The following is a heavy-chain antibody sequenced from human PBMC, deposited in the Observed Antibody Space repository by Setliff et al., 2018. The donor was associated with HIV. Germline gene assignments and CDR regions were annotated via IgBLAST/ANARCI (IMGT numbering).Heavy chain of an antibody. CDR2: INAGNGNT. D-gene: IGHD3-22*01. V-gene: IGHV1-3*01. CDR1: GYTFTSYA. Sequence: GASVKVSCKASGYTFTSYAMHWVRQAPGQRLEWMGWINAGNGNTKYSQKFQGRVTITRDTSASTAYMELSRLRSEDTAVYYCARYDSSGYYPSNYYYGMDVWGQGTTVTVSS. CDR3: ARYDSSGYYPSNYYYGMDV. J-gene: IGHJ6*02.